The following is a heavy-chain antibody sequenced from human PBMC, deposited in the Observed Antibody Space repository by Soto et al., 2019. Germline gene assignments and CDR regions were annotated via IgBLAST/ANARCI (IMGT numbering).Heavy chain of an antibody. J-gene: IGHJ3*02. CDR1: GYTFTTYG. Sequence: QVQLVQSGPEVKKPGASVKVSCKASGYTFTTYGISWVRQAPGQGLEWMGWISTYNGNTNYAQKLQGRVTMTTDTSTSTAYMELRSLRSDDTAVFYCARAPLYSTSTKNAFDIWGQGTVVTVSS. D-gene: IGHD5-18*01. CDR2: ISTYNGNT. V-gene: IGHV1-18*01. CDR3: ARAPLYSTSTKNAFDI.